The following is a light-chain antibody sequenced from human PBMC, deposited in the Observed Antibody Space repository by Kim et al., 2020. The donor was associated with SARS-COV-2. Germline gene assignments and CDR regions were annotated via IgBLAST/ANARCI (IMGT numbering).Light chain of an antibody. J-gene: IGLJ3*02. CDR3: SSYTSSSTRV. Sequence: GQSITITCTGTSSDVSGYNYVSWYQQHPGEAPNLMIYDVSNRPSGVSNRFSGSKSGNTASLTISGLQAEDEADYYCSSYTSSSTRVFGGGTQLTVL. CDR1: SSDVSGYNY. V-gene: IGLV2-14*03. CDR2: DVS.